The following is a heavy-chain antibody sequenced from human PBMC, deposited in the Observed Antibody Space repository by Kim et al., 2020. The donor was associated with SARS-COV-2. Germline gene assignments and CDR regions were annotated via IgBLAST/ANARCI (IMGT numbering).Heavy chain of an antibody. J-gene: IGHJ4*02. CDR2: IIPIFGTA. D-gene: IGHD6-13*01. CDR1: GGTFSSYA. CDR3: ARGSSSWYQQSPEPYYFDY. V-gene: IGHV1-69*13. Sequence: SVKVSCKASGGTFSSYAISWVRQAPGQVLEWMGGIIPIFGTANYAQKFQGRVTITADESTSTAYMELSSLRSEDTAVYYCARGSSSWYQQSPEPYYFDYWGQGTLVTVSS.